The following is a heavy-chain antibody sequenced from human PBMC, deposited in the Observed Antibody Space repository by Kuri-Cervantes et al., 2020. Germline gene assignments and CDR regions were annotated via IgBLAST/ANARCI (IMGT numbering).Heavy chain of an antibody. CDR2: ISSSGSTI. CDR1: GFTFSDYY. J-gene: IGHJ6*02. Sequence: GESLKISCAASGFTFSDYYMSWIRQAPGKGLEWVSYISSSGSTIYYADSVKGRFTISRDNAKNSLYLQMNSLRDEDTAVYYCARDPETGTEPYYGMDVWGQGTTVTVSS. D-gene: IGHD1-7*01. CDR3: ARDPETGTEPYYGMDV. V-gene: IGHV3-11*04.